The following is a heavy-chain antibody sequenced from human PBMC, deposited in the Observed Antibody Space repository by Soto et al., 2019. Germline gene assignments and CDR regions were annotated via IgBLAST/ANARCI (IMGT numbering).Heavy chain of an antibody. CDR2: IIPIFGTA. Sequence: SLLKRACKSAVYSKSVDAGGWGSKKKRQGLEWMGGIIPIFGTANYAQKFQGRVTITADESTSTAYMELSSLRSEDTAVYYCARVGPYYYDSSGYASPKFDYWGQGTLVTVSS. V-gene: IGHV1-69*13. J-gene: IGHJ4*02. CDR1: VYSKSVDA. CDR3: ARVGPYYYDSSGYASPKFDY. D-gene: IGHD3-22*01.